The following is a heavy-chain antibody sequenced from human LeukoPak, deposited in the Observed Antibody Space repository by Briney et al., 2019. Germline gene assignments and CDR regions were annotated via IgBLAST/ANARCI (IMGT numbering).Heavy chain of an antibody. CDR3: GASGSYYTPSYY. Sequence: PGGSLRLSCVISDFPVSDNYMRWVRQAPGRGLECVSVISNYGVTHYADSVKGRFTISRDDSNDTVFLQMSSLRPEDTAVYYCGASGSYYTPSYYWGQGTLVTVSS. J-gene: IGHJ4*02. D-gene: IGHD3-10*01. CDR2: ISNYGVT. CDR1: DFPVSDNY. V-gene: IGHV3-53*01.